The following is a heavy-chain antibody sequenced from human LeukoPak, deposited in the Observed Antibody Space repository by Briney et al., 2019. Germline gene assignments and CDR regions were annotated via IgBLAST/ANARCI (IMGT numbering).Heavy chain of an antibody. CDR1: GYSISSGYF. J-gene: IGHJ2*01. CDR3: ARSGDSSGYYPDYWYFDL. D-gene: IGHD3-22*01. CDR2: IYQSETA. V-gene: IGHV4-38-2*02. Sequence: PSETLSLTCTVSGYSISSGYFWGWMRQPPGKGLEWIGSIYQSETAHYNPSLKSRVTISVDTSKNQFSLKLSSVTAADTAVYYCARSGDSSGYYPDYWYFDLWGRGTLVTVSS.